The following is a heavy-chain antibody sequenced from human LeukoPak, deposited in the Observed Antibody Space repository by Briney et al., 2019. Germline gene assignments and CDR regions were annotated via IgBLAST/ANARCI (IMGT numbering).Heavy chain of an antibody. CDR1: GFTFSSYS. CDR3: ARGLYYYDSSALHY. D-gene: IGHD3-22*01. CDR2: ISSSSSYI. Sequence: SGGSLRLSCAASGFTFSSYSMNWVRQAPGKGLEWVSSISSSSSYIYYADSVKGRFTISRDNAKNSLYLQMNSLRAEDTAVYYCARGLYYYDSSALHYWGQGTLVTVSS. V-gene: IGHV3-21*01. J-gene: IGHJ4*02.